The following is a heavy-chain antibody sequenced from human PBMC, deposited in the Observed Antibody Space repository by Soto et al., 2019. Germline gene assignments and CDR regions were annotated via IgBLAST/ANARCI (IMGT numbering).Heavy chain of an antibody. Sequence: QLLLQESGPGLVKPSETLSLTCTVSGDSVSNSGYYWGWIRQSPGKRLEWIGSVSFSGSKYYNPSLRSRVTFSVDTSKTLISLKLRSVTAADTAVYYCARCSTWPGRDWFDPWGQGTLVTVSS. J-gene: IGHJ5*02. V-gene: IGHV4-39*01. D-gene: IGHD6-13*01. CDR1: GDSVSNSGYY. CDR2: VSFSGSK. CDR3: ARCSTWPGRDWFDP.